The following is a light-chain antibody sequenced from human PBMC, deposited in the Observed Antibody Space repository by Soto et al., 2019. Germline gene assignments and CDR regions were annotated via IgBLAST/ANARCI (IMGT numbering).Light chain of an antibody. CDR2: LAS. J-gene: IGKJ4*01. Sequence: DIPMTQSPSSLSASVGDRVTISCRASQGISNFVAWYQQKPGKVPKLLIYLASTLQSGVPSRFSGSGSGTDFTLTISSLQPEDVATYYCQKYNSSPLTFGGGTKVEIK. V-gene: IGKV1-27*01. CDR3: QKYNSSPLT. CDR1: QGISNF.